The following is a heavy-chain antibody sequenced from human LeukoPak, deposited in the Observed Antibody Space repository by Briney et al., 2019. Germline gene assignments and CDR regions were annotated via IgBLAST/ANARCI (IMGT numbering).Heavy chain of an antibody. D-gene: IGHD3-22*01. CDR2: VNHSGST. CDR1: GSFSGYY. V-gene: IGHV4-34*01. J-gene: IGHJ4*02. CDR3: ARETSYYYDSSGYYDR. Sequence: PSETLSLTCAVCGSFSGYYWSWIRQPPGKGLEWIGEVNHSGSTNYNPSLKSRVTISVDTSKNQFSLQLSSVTAADTAVYYCARETSYYYDSSGYYDRWGQGTLVTVSS.